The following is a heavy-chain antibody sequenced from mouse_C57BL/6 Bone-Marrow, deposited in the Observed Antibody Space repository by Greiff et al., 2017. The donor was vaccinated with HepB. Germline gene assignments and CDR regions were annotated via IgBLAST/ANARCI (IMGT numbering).Heavy chain of an antibody. CDR2: IYPGGGYT. D-gene: IGHD1-1*01. V-gene: IGHV1-63*01. J-gene: IGHJ1*03. CDR1: GYTFTNYW. CDR3: ARSGIYYLYFDV. Sequence: VQLQESGAELVRPGTSVKMSCKASGYTFTNYWIGWAKQRPGHGLEWIGDIYPGGGYTNYNEKFKGKATLTADKSSSTAYMQFSSLTSEDSAIYYCARSGIYYLYFDVWGTGTTVTVSS.